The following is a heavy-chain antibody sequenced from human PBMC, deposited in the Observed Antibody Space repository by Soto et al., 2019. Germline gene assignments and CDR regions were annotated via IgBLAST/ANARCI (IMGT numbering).Heavy chain of an antibody. CDR2: IYWADDK. Sequence: HITLKESGPALVKPTQTLTLTCTLSGVSLSTSAVGVGWIRQPPGKALEWLALIYWADDKRYRPSLESRLNITQDTSKNQVVLRLANVDPADTGTYFCAHRQRDESDGGYYPLKFDYWGQGALVTVSS. CDR1: GVSLSTSAVG. V-gene: IGHV2-5*02. J-gene: IGHJ4*02. D-gene: IGHD3-22*01. CDR3: AHRQRDESDGGYYPLKFDY.